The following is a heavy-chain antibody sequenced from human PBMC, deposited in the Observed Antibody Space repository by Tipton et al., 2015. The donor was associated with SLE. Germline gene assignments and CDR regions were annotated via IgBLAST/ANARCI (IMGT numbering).Heavy chain of an antibody. V-gene: IGHV4-59*08. CDR2: IYYSGST. D-gene: IGHD6-19*01. CDR1: GSSLTGSY. Sequence: TLSLTCTVSGSSLTGSYWSWIRQPPGKGLEWIGYIYYSGSTNYNPSLKSRVTLSVDTSKNQFSLKLSSVTAADTAVYYCARFIAVAGIAEYFQHWGQGTLVTVSS. CDR3: ARFIAVAGIAEYFQH. J-gene: IGHJ1*01.